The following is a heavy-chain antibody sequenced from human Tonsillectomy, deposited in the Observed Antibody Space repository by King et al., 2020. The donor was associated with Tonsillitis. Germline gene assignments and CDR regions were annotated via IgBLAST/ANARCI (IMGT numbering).Heavy chain of an antibody. V-gene: IGHV3-30*04. J-gene: IGHJ6*02. CDR1: GFTFSSYA. CDR3: ARDKEPFGMDV. CDR2: ISYDGRNK. Sequence: VQLVESGGGVVQPGRSLRLSCAASGFTFSSYAMHWVRQAPGKGLEWVAVISYDGRNKYYADSVKGRFTISRDNSKNTLYLQMNSLRAEDTAVYYCARDKEPFGMDVWGQGTTVTVSS. D-gene: IGHD1-26*01.